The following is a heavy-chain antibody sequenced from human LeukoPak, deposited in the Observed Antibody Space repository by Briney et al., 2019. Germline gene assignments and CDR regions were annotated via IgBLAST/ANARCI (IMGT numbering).Heavy chain of an antibody. D-gene: IGHD3-3*01. V-gene: IGHV3-30*02. Sequence: GGSLSLSCAASGFTFSSYGMHWVRQAPGKGLEWVAFIRYDGSIKYYADSVKGRFTISRDNSKNTLYLQMNSLRTEDTAIYYCAKVTGGVATGPFDYWGQGTLVTVSS. CDR3: AKVTGGVATGPFDY. CDR1: GFTFSSYG. J-gene: IGHJ4*02. CDR2: IRYDGSIK.